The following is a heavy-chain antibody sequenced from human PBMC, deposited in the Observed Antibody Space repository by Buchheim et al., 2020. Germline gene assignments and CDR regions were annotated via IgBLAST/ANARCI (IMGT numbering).Heavy chain of an antibody. Sequence: EVQLVESGGGLVQPGGSLRLSCAASGFTFSSYWMHWVRQAPGKGLVWVSRINSAGRSTSYADSVKGRFPISRDNAKKKLYLQMNSLRAEDTAVYYCVREFAQTPCLWGRGTL. CDR2: INSAGRST. CDR3: VREFAQTPCL. CDR1: GFTFSSYW. J-gene: IGHJ2*01. D-gene: IGHD4-23*01. V-gene: IGHV3-74*01.